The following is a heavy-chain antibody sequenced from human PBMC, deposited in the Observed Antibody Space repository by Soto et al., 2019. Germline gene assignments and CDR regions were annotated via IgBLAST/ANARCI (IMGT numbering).Heavy chain of an antibody. Sequence: PGGSLRLPCAASGFTFSSHGMHWVRQAPGKGLEWVAVIWDDGSNKYYADSVKGRFTISRDNSKNTLYLQMNSLRAEDTAVYYCARPLWFGELLDTNGFDYWGQGTLVTVSS. J-gene: IGHJ4*02. D-gene: IGHD3-10*01. V-gene: IGHV3-33*01. CDR3: ARPLWFGELLDTNGFDY. CDR1: GFTFSSHG. CDR2: IWDDGSNK.